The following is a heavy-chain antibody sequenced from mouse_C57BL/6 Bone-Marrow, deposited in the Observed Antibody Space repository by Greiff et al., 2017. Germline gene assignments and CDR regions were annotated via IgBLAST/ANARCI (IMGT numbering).Heavy chain of an antibody. J-gene: IGHJ1*03. D-gene: IGHD1-1*01. CDR1: GFNIKNSY. CDR3: ARRGRSHWYFDV. CDR2: IDPANGNT. Sequence: VQLQQSVAELVRPGASVKLSCKASGFNIKNSYMHWVKQRPEQGLEWIGRIDPANGNTKYAPKFKGKATITADTSSNTAYLQLSSLTSEDTAIYYWARRGRSHWYFDVWGTGTTVTVSA. V-gene: IGHV14-3*01.